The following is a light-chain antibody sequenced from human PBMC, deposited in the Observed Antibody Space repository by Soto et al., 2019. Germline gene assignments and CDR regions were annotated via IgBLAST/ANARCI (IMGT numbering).Light chain of an antibody. CDR2: GAS. Sequence: DIQMTQSPSTLSASVGDRVTITCRASQSIISWLAWYQQKPGKAPKLLIYGASSRATGIPDRFSGSGSGTDFTLTISRLEPEDFAVYYCQQYGSSPRTFGQGTKVDIK. CDR1: QSIISW. CDR3: QQYGSSPRT. V-gene: IGKV1-5*01. J-gene: IGKJ1*01.